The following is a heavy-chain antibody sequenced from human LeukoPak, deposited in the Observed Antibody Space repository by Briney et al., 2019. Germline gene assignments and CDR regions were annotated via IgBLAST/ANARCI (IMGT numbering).Heavy chain of an antibody. D-gene: IGHD6-19*01. V-gene: IGHV3-21*04. CDR2: ISSSSSYI. J-gene: IGHJ4*02. Sequence: GGSLRLSCAASGFTFSSYSMNWVRQAPGKGLEWVSSISSSSSYIYYADSVKGRFTISRDNAKNSLYLQMNSLRAEDTAVYYCAEDVGEAGIFDYWGQGTLVTVSS. CDR3: AEDVGEAGIFDY. CDR1: GFTFSSYS.